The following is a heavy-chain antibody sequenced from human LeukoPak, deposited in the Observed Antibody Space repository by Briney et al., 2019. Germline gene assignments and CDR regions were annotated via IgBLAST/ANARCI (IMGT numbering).Heavy chain of an antibody. CDR2: IYHSGST. J-gene: IGHJ4*02. Sequence: SQTLSLTCAVSGGSISSGGYSWSWIRQPPGKGLEWLGYIYHSGSTYYNPSLKSRVTISVDRSKNQFSLKLNSVTAADTAVYYCARAKYSGYDPHFDYWGQGTLVTVSS. CDR3: ARAKYSGYDPHFDY. V-gene: IGHV4-30-2*01. D-gene: IGHD5-12*01. CDR1: GGSISSGGYS.